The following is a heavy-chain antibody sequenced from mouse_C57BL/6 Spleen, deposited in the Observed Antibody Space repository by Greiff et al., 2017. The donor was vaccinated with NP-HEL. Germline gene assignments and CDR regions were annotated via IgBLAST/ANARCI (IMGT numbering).Heavy chain of an antibody. CDR3: ARDQGITTVTMDY. CDR1: GFTFSSYA. V-gene: IGHV5-4*01. CDR2: ISDGGSYT. D-gene: IGHD1-1*01. J-gene: IGHJ4*01. Sequence: DVMLVESGGGLVKPGGSLKLSCAASGFTFSSYAMSWVRQTPEKRLEWVATISDGGSYTYYPDNVKGRFTISRDNAKNNLYLQMSHLKSEDTAMYYCARDQGITTVTMDYWGQGTSVTVSS.